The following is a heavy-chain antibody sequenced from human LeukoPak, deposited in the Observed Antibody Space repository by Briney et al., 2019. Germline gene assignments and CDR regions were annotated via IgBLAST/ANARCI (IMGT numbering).Heavy chain of an antibody. CDR3: ARAHLLADAFDI. Sequence: SETLSLTCTVSGGSIINYYWSWIRQPPGKGLEWIGYIYYSGRTNYNPSLKSRVTMSADTSKNQVSLKLSSVTAADTAVYYCARAHLLADAFDIWGQGTMVTVSS. CDR1: GGSIINYY. CDR2: IYYSGRT. V-gene: IGHV4-59*01. J-gene: IGHJ3*02.